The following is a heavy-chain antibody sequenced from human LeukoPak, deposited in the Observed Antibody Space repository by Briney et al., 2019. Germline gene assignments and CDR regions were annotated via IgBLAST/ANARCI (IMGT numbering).Heavy chain of an antibody. CDR2: IYYSGST. CDR3: ASTVYYGSGSGRFDY. Sequence: PSQTLSLACTVSGGSISSGDYYWSWIRQSPGKGLEWIGYIYYSGSTNYNPSLKSRVTISVDTSKNQFSLKLSSVTAADTAVYYCASTVYYGSGSGRFDYWGQGTLVTVSS. CDR1: GGSISSGDYY. J-gene: IGHJ4*02. D-gene: IGHD3-10*01. V-gene: IGHV4-61*08.